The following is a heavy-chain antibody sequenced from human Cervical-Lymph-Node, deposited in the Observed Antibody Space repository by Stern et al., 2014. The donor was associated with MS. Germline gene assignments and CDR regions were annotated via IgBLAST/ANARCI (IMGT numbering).Heavy chain of an antibody. D-gene: IGHD4-17*01. V-gene: IGHV1-24*01. Sequence: QVQLVQPGAELKKPGASVKVSCRLSGYTLTDFSMHCVRQAPGKGLEWMGCYDPEGGETTYAQNFQARVTMTEETSTDPAYMELSSLKSEDTAVYYCASVNDYGDYIEFWGQGTLVTVSS. CDR2: YDPEGGET. J-gene: IGHJ4*02. CDR1: GYTLTDFS. CDR3: ASVNDYGDYIEF.